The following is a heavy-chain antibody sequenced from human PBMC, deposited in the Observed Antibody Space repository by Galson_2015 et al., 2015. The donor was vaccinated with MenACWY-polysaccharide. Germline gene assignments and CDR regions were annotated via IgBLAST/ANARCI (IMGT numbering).Heavy chain of an antibody. CDR1: GSRFSNSG. Sequence: SLRLSCAASGSRFSNSGMHWVRQAPGKGLEWEAVIQYDGSNKVYADSVKGRFTISRDNSKNTVFLEMNTLGVEDTAVYYCAREGSRIVFHAFDIWGQGTMVTVSS. D-gene: IGHD2-2*01. V-gene: IGHV3-33*01. CDR2: IQYDGSNK. CDR3: AREGSRIVFHAFDI. J-gene: IGHJ3*02.